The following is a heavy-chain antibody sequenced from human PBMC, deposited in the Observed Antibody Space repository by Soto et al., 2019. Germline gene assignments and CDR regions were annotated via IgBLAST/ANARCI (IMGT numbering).Heavy chain of an antibody. CDR1: GFTFSDYY. Sequence: GGSLRLSCAASGFTFSDYYMSWIRQAPGKGLEWVSYISSSGSTIYYADSVKGRFTISRDNAKNSLYLQRNSLRAEDTAVYYCAREQMYYDFWSGLPYYYYMDVWGKGTTVTVSS. D-gene: IGHD3-3*01. CDR2: ISSSGSTI. V-gene: IGHV3-11*01. J-gene: IGHJ6*03. CDR3: AREQMYYDFWSGLPYYYYMDV.